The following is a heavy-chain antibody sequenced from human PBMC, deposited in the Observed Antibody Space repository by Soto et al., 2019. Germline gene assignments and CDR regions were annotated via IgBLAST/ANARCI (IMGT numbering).Heavy chain of an antibody. CDR2: INHSGST. Sequence: SETLSLTCAVYGGSFSGYYWSWIRQPPGKGLEWIGEINHSGSTNYNPSLKSRVTISVDTSKNQFSLKLSSVTAADTAVYYCARGKVTYYDFWSGYYVAGDWFDPWGQGTLVTVS. CDR1: GGSFSGYY. CDR3: ARGKVTYYDFWSGYYVAGDWFDP. V-gene: IGHV4-34*01. J-gene: IGHJ5*02. D-gene: IGHD3-3*01.